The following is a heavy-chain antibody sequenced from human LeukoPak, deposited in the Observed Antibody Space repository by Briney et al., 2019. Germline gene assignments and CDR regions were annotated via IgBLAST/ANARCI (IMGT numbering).Heavy chain of an antibody. CDR3: ARQLTSGDCVY. CDR2: IDPADSYT. J-gene: IGHJ4*02. CDR1: GYSFTSYW. D-gene: IGHD1-1*01. V-gene: IGHV5-10-1*01. Sequence: TGASLKISCQGSGYSFTSYWICGVRQLPGRGLEWMGRIDPADSYTNYSPSFQGHVTFSADKSISTAYLQWSTLKASDTAMYYCARQLTSGDCVYWGQGTLVTVSS.